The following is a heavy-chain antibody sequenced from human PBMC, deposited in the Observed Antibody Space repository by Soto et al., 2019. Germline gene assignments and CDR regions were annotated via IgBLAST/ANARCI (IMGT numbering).Heavy chain of an antibody. J-gene: IGHJ4*02. D-gene: IGHD3-10*01. Sequence: SETLSLTCTVSGGSISSYYWSWIRQPPGKGLEWIGYIYYSGSTNYNPSLKSRVTISVDTSKNQFSLKLSSVTAADTAVYYCARVSRPEEPYYYGSGSYYYFDYWGQGTLVTVSS. CDR2: IYYSGST. CDR1: GGSISSYY. V-gene: IGHV4-59*01. CDR3: ARVSRPEEPYYYGSGSYYYFDY.